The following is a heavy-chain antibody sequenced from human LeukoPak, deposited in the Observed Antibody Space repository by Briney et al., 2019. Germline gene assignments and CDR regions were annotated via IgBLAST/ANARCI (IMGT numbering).Heavy chain of an antibody. CDR1: GYTFTSYY. CDR3: ARDEDVDTAMSYYFDY. D-gene: IGHD5-18*01. V-gene: IGHV1-46*01. J-gene: IGHJ4*02. CDR2: INPSGGST. Sequence: GASVKVSCKASGYTFTSYYMHWVRQAPGQGLEWMGIINPSGGSTSYAQKFQGRVTMTRDTSTSTVYMELSSLRSEDTAVYYCARDEDVDTAMSYYFDYWGQGTLVTVSS.